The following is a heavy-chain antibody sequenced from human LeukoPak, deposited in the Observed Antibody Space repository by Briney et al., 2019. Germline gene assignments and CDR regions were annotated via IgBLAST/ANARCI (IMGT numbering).Heavy chain of an antibody. V-gene: IGHV3-30*04. CDR2: ISYDGSNK. CDR3: ARAVVPAAIGRWFDP. Sequence: PGRSLRLSCAASGFTFSSYAMHWVRQAPGKGLEWVAVISYDGSNKYYADSVKGRFTISRDNSKNTLYLQMNSLRAEDTAVYYCARAVVPAAIGRWFDPWGQGTLVTVSS. D-gene: IGHD2-2*01. CDR1: GFTFSSYA. J-gene: IGHJ5*02.